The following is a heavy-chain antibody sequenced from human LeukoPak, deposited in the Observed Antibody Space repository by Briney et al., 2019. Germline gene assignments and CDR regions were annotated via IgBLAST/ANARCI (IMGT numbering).Heavy chain of an antibody. CDR3: ASSGTTVSLDV. CDR2: IYTSGST. D-gene: IGHD4-11*01. J-gene: IGHJ6*04. Sequence: PSETLSLTCTVSGGSISSYYWSWTRQPPGKGLEWIGYIYTSGSTNYNPSLKSRVTISVDTSKNQFSLKLSSVTAADTAVYYCASSGTTVSLDVWGKGTTVTVSS. CDR1: GGSISSYY. V-gene: IGHV4-4*09.